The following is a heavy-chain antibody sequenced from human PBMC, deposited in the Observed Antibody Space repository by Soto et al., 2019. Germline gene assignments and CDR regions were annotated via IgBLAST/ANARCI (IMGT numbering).Heavy chain of an antibody. Sequence: VGSLRLSCAASGFTFSSYAMSWVRQAPGKGLEWVSAISGSGGSTYYADSVKGRFTISRDNSKNTLYLQMNSLRAEDTAVYYCAKASDYSNYVDYWGQGTLVTVSS. J-gene: IGHJ4*02. V-gene: IGHV3-23*01. CDR2: ISGSGGST. CDR3: AKASDYSNYVDY. D-gene: IGHD4-4*01. CDR1: GFTFSSYA.